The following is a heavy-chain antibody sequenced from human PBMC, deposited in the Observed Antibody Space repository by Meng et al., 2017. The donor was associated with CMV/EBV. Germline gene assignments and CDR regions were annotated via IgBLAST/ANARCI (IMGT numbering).Heavy chain of an antibody. CDR1: GFTFSSYS. V-gene: IGHV3-21*01. Sequence: GESLKISCAASGFTFSSYSMNWVRQAPGKGLEWVPSISSSSSYIYYADSVKGRFTISRDNAKNSLYLQMNSLRAEDTAVYYCARDIAARQFYYYYGMDVWGQGTTVTVSS. J-gene: IGHJ6*02. CDR2: ISSSSSYI. D-gene: IGHD6-6*01. CDR3: ARDIAARQFYYYYGMDV.